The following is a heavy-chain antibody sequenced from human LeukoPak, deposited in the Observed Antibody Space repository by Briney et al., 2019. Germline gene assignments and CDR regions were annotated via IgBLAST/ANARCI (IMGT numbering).Heavy chain of an antibody. V-gene: IGHV4-30-2*01. CDR3: AREGIDCSSTSCYSHLYYDY. CDR2: IYHSGST. J-gene: IGHJ4*02. Sequence: SETLSLTCAVSGGSISSGGYSWSWIRQPPGKGLEWIGYIYHSGSTYYNPSLKSRVTISVDRSKNQFSLKLSSVTAADTAVYYCAREGIDCSSTSCYSHLYYDYWGQGTLVTVSS. CDR1: GGSISSGGYS. D-gene: IGHD2-2*01.